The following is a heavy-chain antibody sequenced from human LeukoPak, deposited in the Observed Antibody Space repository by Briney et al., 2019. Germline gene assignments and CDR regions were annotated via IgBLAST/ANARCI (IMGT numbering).Heavy chain of an antibody. CDR2: IYTSGST. CDR1: GGSISSHY. CDR3: ARHSYYYYYMDV. J-gene: IGHJ6*03. V-gene: IGHV4-4*07. Sequence: PSGTLSLTCTVSGGSISSHYWSWIQQPAGKGLEWIGRIYTSGSTNYNPSLKSRVTMSVDKTKNQFSLKLNSVTAADTAVYYCARHSYYYYYMDVWGKGITVTISS.